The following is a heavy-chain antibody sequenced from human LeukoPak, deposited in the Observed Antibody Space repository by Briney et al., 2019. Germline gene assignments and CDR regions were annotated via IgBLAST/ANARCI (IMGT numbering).Heavy chain of an antibody. CDR1: GGSISSYH. Sequence: KPSETLSLTCTVSGGSISSYHWSWIRQPPGKGLEWIGYIYYSGSTNYNPSLKSRVTISVDTSKNQFSLKLSSVTAADTAVYYCARAVAGMAFDIWGQGTMVTVSS. CDR3: ARAVAGMAFDI. CDR2: IYYSGST. J-gene: IGHJ3*02. V-gene: IGHV4-59*01. D-gene: IGHD6-19*01.